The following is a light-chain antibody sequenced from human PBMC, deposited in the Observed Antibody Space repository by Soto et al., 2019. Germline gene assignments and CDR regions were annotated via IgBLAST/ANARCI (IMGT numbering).Light chain of an antibody. CDR1: QTISSW. CDR2: DVS. J-gene: IGKJ4*01. CDR3: QQYYSYPLT. Sequence: DIQMTQSPSTLSASVGDRGTITCRASQTISSWLAWYQQKPGKAPKLLIFDVSSLESGVPSRFSGSGSGTDFTLTISCLQSEDFATYYCQQYYSYPLTFGGGTKVDIK. V-gene: IGKV1-5*01.